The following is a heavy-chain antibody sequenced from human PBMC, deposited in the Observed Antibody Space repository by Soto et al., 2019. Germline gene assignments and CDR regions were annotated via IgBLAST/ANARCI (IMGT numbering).Heavy chain of an antibody. CDR3: ARQATGYYYGWFDP. CDR1: GGGILDSTYY. CDR2: IFYSGGT. D-gene: IGHD3-22*01. V-gene: IGHV4-39*01. J-gene: IGHJ5*02. Sequence: QLLRQESGPGLVKPSETLSLTWTVSGGGILDSTYYWAWIRQPPGKGLEWIGTIFYSGGTFYTPSLKSRVTMSVDTSKNQFSLKLTSVTAADTAVYFCARQATGYYYGWFDPWGQGTLVTVSS.